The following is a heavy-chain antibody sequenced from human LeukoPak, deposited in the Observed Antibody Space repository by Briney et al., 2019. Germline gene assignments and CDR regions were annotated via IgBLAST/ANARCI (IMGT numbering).Heavy chain of an antibody. J-gene: IGHJ3*02. D-gene: IGHD1-1*01. CDR3: AKSLFTSATGTGRAFHI. CDR1: GFSFSSNW. V-gene: IGHV3-7*03. CDR2: INPDGSEK. Sequence: PGGSLRLSCTASGFSFSSNWMTWVRQAPGKGLEWVGNINPDGSEKFYVDSVRGRFTISRDNSKSTLYLQMNGLRAEDTAIFYCAKSLFTSATGTGRAFHIWGQGTRVTVSS.